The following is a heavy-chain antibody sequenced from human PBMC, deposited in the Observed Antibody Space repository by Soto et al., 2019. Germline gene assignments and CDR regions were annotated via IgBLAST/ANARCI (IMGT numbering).Heavy chain of an antibody. V-gene: IGHV3-23*01. J-gene: IGHJ5*02. Sequence: GWSLRLSCAASGFTFSSYAMSWVRQAPGKGLEWVSAISGSGGSTYYADSVKGRFTISRDNSKNTLYLQMNSLRAEDTAVYYCAKDIAAAKLGWFDPWGQGTLVTVSS. CDR1: GFTFSSYA. CDR2: ISGSGGST. CDR3: AKDIAAAKLGWFDP. D-gene: IGHD6-13*01.